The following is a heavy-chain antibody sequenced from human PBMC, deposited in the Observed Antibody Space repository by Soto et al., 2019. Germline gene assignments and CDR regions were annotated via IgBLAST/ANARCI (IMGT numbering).Heavy chain of an antibody. CDR2: ISYDGGNK. J-gene: IGHJ4*02. V-gene: IGHV3-30*18. D-gene: IGHD6-19*01. CDR1: GFTFSSYA. Sequence: QVHLVESGGGVVQPGRSLRLSCAASGFTFSSYAMHWVRQAPGKGLEWVAVISYDGGNKRYADSLKGRFTISRDNSKNTLYLQMDSLKPEDTAVYYCAKDWGYSSGWYGNFDYWGQGTLVTVSS. CDR3: AKDWGYSSGWYGNFDY.